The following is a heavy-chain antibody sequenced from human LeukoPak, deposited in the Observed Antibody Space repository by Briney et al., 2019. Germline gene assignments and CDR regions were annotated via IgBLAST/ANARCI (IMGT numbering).Heavy chain of an antibody. CDR2: ISSSGSTI. CDR1: GSTFSSYE. CDR3: ARTPINRPGTLDY. Sequence: PGGSLRLSCAASGSTFSSYEMNWVRQAPGKGLEWVSYISSSGSTIYYADSVKGRFTISRDNAKNSLYLQMNSLRAEDTAVYYCARTPINRPGTLDYWGQGTLVTVSS. V-gene: IGHV3-48*03. D-gene: IGHD6-6*01. J-gene: IGHJ4*02.